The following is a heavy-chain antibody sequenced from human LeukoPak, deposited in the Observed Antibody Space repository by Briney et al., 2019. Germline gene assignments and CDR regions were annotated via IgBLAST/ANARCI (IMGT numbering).Heavy chain of an antibody. CDR2: ISDTGSFI. V-gene: IGHV3-11*04. Sequence: GGSLRLSCAASGFSFSDFFMSWIRQAPGKGLEWVSYISDTGSFIRYADSVKGRFTVSRDNGKNSLHLQMNSLRVDDTAVYFCARSVRPYSASAGYVSWGQGTLVTVS. CDR3: ARSVRPYSASAGYVS. D-gene: IGHD1-26*01. J-gene: IGHJ5*01. CDR1: GFSFSDFF.